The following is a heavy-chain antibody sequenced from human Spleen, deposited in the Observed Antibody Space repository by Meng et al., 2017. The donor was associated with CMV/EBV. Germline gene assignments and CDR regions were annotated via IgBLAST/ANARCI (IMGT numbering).Heavy chain of an antibody. D-gene: IGHD2-2*02. CDR2: IIPILGIA. CDR1: GGTFSSYA. J-gene: IGHJ4*02. V-gene: IGHV1-69*10. Sequence: SVKVSCKASGGTFSSYAISWVRQAPGQGLEWMGGIIPILGIANYAQKFQGRVTITADKSTSTAYMELSSLRSEDTAVYYCASSLARTVPAAIFPFDYWGQGALVTVS. CDR3: ASSLARTVPAAIFPFDY.